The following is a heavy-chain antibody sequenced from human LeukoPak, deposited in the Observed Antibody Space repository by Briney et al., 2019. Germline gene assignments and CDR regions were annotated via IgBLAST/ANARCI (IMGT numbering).Heavy chain of an antibody. J-gene: IGHJ4*02. D-gene: IGHD3-22*01. Sequence: GGSLRLSCAASGFTFGSYSMNWVRQAPGKGLEWASSISSSSSYIYYADSVKGRFTISRDNAKNSLYLQMNSLRAEDTAVYYCARDFGTYYYDSSGYSWGQGTLVTVSS. V-gene: IGHV3-21*01. CDR3: ARDFGTYYYDSSGYS. CDR2: ISSSSSYI. CDR1: GFTFGSYS.